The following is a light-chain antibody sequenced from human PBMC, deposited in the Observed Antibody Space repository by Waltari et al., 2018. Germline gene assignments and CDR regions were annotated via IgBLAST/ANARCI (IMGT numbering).Light chain of an antibody. CDR2: RNN. Sequence: QSVLTQPPSASGTPGQRVPISCSGSSSNIGSNYVYWYQQLPGTAPKLLIYRNNQRPSGVPDRCSGSKSGTSASLAISGLRSEDETDYYCAAWDDSLSGPVFGGGTKLTVL. CDR1: SSNIGSNY. J-gene: IGLJ2*01. V-gene: IGLV1-47*01. CDR3: AAWDDSLSGPV.